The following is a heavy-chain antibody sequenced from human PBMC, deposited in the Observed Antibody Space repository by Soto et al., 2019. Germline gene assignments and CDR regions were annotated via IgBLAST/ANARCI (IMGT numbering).Heavy chain of an antibody. CDR1: GFSLSTSGMR. V-gene: IGHV2-70*04. CDR2: IDWDDDK. CDR3: ARAPYGGNLDY. J-gene: IGHJ4*02. D-gene: IGHD2-15*01. Sequence: SCPTLVNPTQTLTLTRTFSGFSLSTSGMRVSWIRQPPGKALEWLARIDWDDDKFYSTSLKTRLTISKDTSKNQVVLTMTNMDPVDTATYYCARAPYGGNLDYWGQGTLVTVSS.